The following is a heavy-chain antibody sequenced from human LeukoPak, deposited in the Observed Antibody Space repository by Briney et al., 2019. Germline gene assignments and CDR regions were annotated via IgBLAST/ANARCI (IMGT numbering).Heavy chain of an antibody. CDR1: GGTFTSYA. Sequence: SVKVSCKASGGTFTSYAISWVRQAPGQGLEWMGGIMLLFGTANYAQEFQGRVTFTTDESTSTAYMEVSSLRSEDTAVYYCASGSLGDGYGVGNYYQYMDVWGKGTTVTVSS. CDR2: IMLLFGTA. V-gene: IGHV1-69*05. CDR3: ASGSLGDGYGVGNYYQYMDV. J-gene: IGHJ6*03. D-gene: IGHD4-17*01.